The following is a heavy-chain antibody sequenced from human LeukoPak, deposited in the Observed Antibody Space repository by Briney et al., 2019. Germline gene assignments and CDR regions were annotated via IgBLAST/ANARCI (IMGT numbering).Heavy chain of an antibody. J-gene: IGHJ4*02. D-gene: IGHD1-26*01. Sequence: PGGSLRLSCAASRFTFSSYAMSWVRQAPGKGLEWVSAISGSGGSTYYADSVKGRFTISRDNSKNTLYLQMNSLRAEDTAVYYCAKDRVGDTYFDYWGQGTLVTVSS. CDR1: RFTFSSYA. CDR3: AKDRVGDTYFDY. V-gene: IGHV3-23*01. CDR2: ISGSGGST.